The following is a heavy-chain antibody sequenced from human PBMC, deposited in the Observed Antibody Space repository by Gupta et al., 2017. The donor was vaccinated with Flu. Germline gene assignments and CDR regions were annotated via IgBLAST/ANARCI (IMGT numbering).Heavy chain of an antibody. Sequence: EVQLVQSAAEVKKPGESLKISCQGSGYNFTNYWIGWVRQMPGKGLEWMGVIHPGDSHIRYSPSFQGQVTISVDTSISTAYLQWSSLRASDSAMYFCGRRITSPGTYWYYGMDIWGQGSTVTVS. D-gene: IGHD1/OR15-1a*01. CDR1: GYNFTNYW. V-gene: IGHV5-51*03. CDR2: IHPGDSHI. CDR3: GRRITSPGTYWYYGMDI. J-gene: IGHJ6*02.